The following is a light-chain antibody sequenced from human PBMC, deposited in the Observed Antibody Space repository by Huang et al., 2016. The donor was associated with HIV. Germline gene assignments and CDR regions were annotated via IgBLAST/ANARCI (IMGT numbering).Light chain of an antibody. Sequence: EIVMTQYPATLSVSPGQRATLSCRASPSVSTNFAWYQQKPGQSHRLLIYGASARAAGLPAWFSGSGSGTEFTLASNSLQSEDFAVYFCQQYNNWPLTCGGGTKVEIK. CDR1: PSVSTN. V-gene: IGKV3-15*01. CDR2: GAS. CDR3: QQYNNWPLT. J-gene: IGKJ4*01.